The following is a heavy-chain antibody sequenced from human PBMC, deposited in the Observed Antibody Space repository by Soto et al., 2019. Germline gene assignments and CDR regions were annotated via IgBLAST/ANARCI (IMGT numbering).Heavy chain of an antibody. CDR2: IYYSGST. V-gene: IGHV4-31*03. J-gene: IGHJ6*02. D-gene: IGHD2-2*01. Sequence: SETLSLTCTVSGGSISSGCYYWSWIRQHPGKGLEWIGYIYYSGSTYYNPSLKSRVTISVDTSKNQFSLKLSSVTAADTAVYYCARAWGYCISTSCYPSGMDVWGQGTTVTVSS. CDR3: ARAWGYCISTSCYPSGMDV. CDR1: GGSISSGCYY.